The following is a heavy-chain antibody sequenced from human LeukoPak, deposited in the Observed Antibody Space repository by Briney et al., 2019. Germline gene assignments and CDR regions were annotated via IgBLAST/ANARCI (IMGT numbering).Heavy chain of an antibody. CDR2: MNPNSGNT. J-gene: IGHJ6*02. CDR3: ARYCSSTSCYHLDMDV. V-gene: IGHV1-8*01. CDR1: GYTFTSYD. D-gene: IGHD2-2*01. Sequence: ASVKVSCKASGYTFTSYDINWVRQATGQGLEWMGWMNPNSGNTGYAQKFQGRATMTRNTSISTAYMELSSLRSEDTAVYYCARYCSSTSCYHLDMDVWGQGTTVTVSS.